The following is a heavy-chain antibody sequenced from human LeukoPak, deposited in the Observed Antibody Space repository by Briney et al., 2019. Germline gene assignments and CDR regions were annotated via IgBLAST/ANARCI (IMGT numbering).Heavy chain of an antibody. V-gene: IGHV1-18*01. Sequence: ASVKVSCKASGYTFTSYGISWVRQAPGQGLEWMGWISAYNGNTNYAQKLQGRVTMTTDTSTSTAYMELRSLRSDDTAVYYRALNRKYSGSYSPEFDYGGKEPLVTVPS. CDR1: GYTFTSYG. J-gene: IGHJ4*02. CDR2: ISAYNGNT. D-gene: IGHD1-26*01. CDR3: ALNRKYSGSYSPEFDY.